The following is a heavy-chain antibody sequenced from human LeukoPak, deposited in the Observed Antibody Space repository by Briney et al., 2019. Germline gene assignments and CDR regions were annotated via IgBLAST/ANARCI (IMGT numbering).Heavy chain of an antibody. CDR2: IKQDGSEK. Sequence: GGSLRPSCAASGFTFSSYWMSWVRQAPGKGLEWVANIKQDGSEKYYVDSVKGRFTISRDNAKNSLYLQMNSLRAEDTAMYYCARDLRTSLVRGAWYYYYGMDVWGKGTTVTVSS. CDR1: GFTFSSYW. D-gene: IGHD3-10*01. CDR3: ARDLRTSLVRGAWYYYYGMDV. J-gene: IGHJ6*04. V-gene: IGHV3-7*03.